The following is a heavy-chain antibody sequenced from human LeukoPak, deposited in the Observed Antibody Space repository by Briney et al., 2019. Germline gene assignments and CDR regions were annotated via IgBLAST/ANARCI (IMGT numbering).Heavy chain of an antibody. CDR1: GYTFTSYD. Sequence: ASVKVSSKASGYTFTSYDINWVRQATGQGLEWMGWMNPNSGNTGYAQKFQGRVTMTRNTSISTAYMELSSLRSEDTAVYYCATGTTAGEGFNYWGQGTLVTVSS. CDR3: ATGTTAGEGFNY. CDR2: MNPNSGNT. J-gene: IGHJ4*02. D-gene: IGHD1-1*01. V-gene: IGHV1-8*01.